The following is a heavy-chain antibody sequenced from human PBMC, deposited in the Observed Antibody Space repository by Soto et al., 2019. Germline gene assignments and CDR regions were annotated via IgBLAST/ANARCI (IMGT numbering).Heavy chain of an antibody. CDR2: ISNDGSNN. D-gene: IGHD1-1*01. CDR3: ARDKKPFNWSPSILKSYYYGMDV. J-gene: IGHJ6*02. CDR1: GFTFRTFA. Sequence: QVHLVESGGRVVQPGRSLRLSCAASGFTFRTFAMHWVRQAPGKGLEWVAVISNDGSNNYFLDSVKGRFTVSRDNSNNTLYLQMDSLRAEDTAVYYCARDKKPFNWSPSILKSYYYGMDVWGQGTTVTVSS. V-gene: IGHV3-30-3*01.